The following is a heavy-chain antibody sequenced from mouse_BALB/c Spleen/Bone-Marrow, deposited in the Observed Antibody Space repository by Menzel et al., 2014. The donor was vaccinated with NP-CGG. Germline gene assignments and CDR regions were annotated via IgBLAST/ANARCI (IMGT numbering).Heavy chain of an antibody. CDR1: GYSITSDYA. D-gene: IGHD1-1*01. V-gene: IGHV3-2*02. J-gene: IGHJ1*01. Sequence: EVMLVESGPGLVKPSQSLSLTCTVTGYSITSDYAWNWIRQFPGNKLEWMGYISYSGSTSFNPSLKSRISITRDTSKNQFFLQLNSVTTEDTATYYCARDYYGSSSYWYFDVWGAGTMVTVSS. CDR2: ISYSGST. CDR3: ARDYYGSSSYWYFDV.